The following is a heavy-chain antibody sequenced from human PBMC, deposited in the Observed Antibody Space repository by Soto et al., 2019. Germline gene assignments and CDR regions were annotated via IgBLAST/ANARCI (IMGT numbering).Heavy chain of an antibody. Sequence: SETLSLTCTVSGVSISSGGYYWSWIRQHPGKGLEWIGNIYYSGRTYYNPSLKSRVILSVDTSKNHFSLTLRSVTAADSAMYYCASVIGGDSDYYFDFWGQGALVTVSS. D-gene: IGHD2-21*02. J-gene: IGHJ4*02. CDR1: GVSISSGGYY. V-gene: IGHV4-31*03. CDR3: ASVIGGDSDYYFDF. CDR2: IYYSGRT.